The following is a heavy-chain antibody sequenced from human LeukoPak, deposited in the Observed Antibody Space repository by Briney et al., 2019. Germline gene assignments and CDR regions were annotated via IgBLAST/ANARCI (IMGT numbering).Heavy chain of an antibody. V-gene: IGHV3-23*01. Sequence: GGSLRLSCAASGFTFSSYAMTWVRQAPGKGLEWVSTISGSGDSTYYADSVKGRFTISRDNSKNTLYLHMNSLRAEDTAVYYCAKTGNPATGDYWGQGTLVTVSS. J-gene: IGHJ4*02. CDR2: ISGSGDST. D-gene: IGHD1-1*01. CDR3: AKTGNPATGDY. CDR1: GFTFSSYA.